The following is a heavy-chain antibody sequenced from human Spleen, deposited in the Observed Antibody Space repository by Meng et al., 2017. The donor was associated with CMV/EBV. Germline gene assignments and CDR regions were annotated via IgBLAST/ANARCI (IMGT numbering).Heavy chain of an antibody. CDR1: GFRFSDYY. CDR3: ARVLLDVRGWYYQGMDV. V-gene: IGHV3-69-1*01. CDR2: ISSSYAV. Sequence: GGSLRLSCAASGFRFSDYYMTWIRQAPGKGLEWVSYISSSYAVDYADSLKGRFTISRDNAKTSLYLQMNSLRAEDTAVYYCARVLLDVRGWYYQGMDVWGQGTTVTVSS. J-gene: IGHJ6*02. D-gene: IGHD6-19*01.